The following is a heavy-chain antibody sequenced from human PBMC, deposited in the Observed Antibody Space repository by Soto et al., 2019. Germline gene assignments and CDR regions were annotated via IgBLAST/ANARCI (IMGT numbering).Heavy chain of an antibody. J-gene: IGHJ4*02. CDR1: GGTFSSYA. CDR3: ARGIFAGQWLVFLDY. D-gene: IGHD6-19*01. Sequence: SVKVSCKASGGTFSSYAIIWVRQPPGQGLEWMRGIIPIFGTANYAQKFQGRVTITADESTSTAYMELRSLRSEDTAVYYCARGIFAGQWLVFLDYWGQGTLVTVPS. V-gene: IGHV1-69*13. CDR2: IIPIFGTA.